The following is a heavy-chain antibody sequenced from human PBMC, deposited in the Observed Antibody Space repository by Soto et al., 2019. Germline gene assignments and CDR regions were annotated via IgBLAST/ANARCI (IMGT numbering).Heavy chain of an antibody. D-gene: IGHD5-12*01. CDR2: INPNSGGT. CDR1: GYTFTGYY. CDR3: ARVGGYSGYDPFDY. Sequence: ASVKVSCKASGYTFTGYYMHWVRQAPGQGLEWMGWINPNSGGTNYAQKFQGWVTMTRDTSISTAYMELSRLRSDDTAVYYCARVGGYSGYDPFDYWGQGTLVTVSS. J-gene: IGHJ4*02. V-gene: IGHV1-2*04.